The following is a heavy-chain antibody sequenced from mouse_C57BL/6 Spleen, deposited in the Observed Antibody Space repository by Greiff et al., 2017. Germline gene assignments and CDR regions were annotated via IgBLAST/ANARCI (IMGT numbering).Heavy chain of an antibody. Sequence: VQLQQSGPGLVQPSQSLSITCTVSGFSLTSYGVHWVRQSPGKGLEWLGVIWRGGSTDYNAAFMARLSITKDNSTGQVFFKMNSLQADDTARDYGAKYKEDYGRYFDVWGTGTTVTVSS. CDR2: IWRGGST. CDR1: GFSLTSYG. J-gene: IGHJ1*03. CDR3: AKYKEDYGRYFDV. D-gene: IGHD1-1*01. V-gene: IGHV2-5*01.